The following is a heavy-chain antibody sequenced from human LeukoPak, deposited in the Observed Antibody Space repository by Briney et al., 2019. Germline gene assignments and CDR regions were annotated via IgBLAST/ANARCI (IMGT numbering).Heavy chain of an antibody. D-gene: IGHD5-12*01. CDR2: IYSGSST. Sequence: PGGSLRLSCAASGFTVSSNYMSWVRQAPGEGLEGVSVIYSGSSTYYADSVKGRFTISRDNSKNTLYLQMNSLRAEDTAVYYCAREGSGYDSHIPFDYWGQGTLVTVSS. V-gene: IGHV3-53*01. J-gene: IGHJ4*02. CDR1: GFTVSSNY. CDR3: AREGSGYDSHIPFDY.